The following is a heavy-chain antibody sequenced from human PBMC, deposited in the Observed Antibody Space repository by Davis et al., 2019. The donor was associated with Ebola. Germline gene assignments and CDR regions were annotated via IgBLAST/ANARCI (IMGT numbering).Heavy chain of an antibody. CDR3: ARNSTTSPDYSHSYYGMDV. Sequence: PSETLSLTCSVSGGSISSGTHYWSWIRQPAGKGLEWIGHIYGGGSTNYNPSPKSRSAISLDRSHNQVSLRLSAVTASETAVYYCARNSTTSPDYSHSYYGMDVWGPGTTVIVSS. V-gene: IGHV4-61*09. CDR1: GGSISSGTHY. CDR2: IYGGGST. J-gene: IGHJ6*02. D-gene: IGHD2/OR15-2a*01.